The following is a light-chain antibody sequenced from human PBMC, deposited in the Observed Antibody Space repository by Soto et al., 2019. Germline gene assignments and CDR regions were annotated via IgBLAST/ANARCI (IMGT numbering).Light chain of an antibody. V-gene: IGLV2-11*01. CDR1: SSDVGGYDY. Sequence: QSALTQPRSVSGSPGQSVTISCTGTSSDVGGYDYVSWYQQHPGKAPKLMISDVTKRPSGVPDRFSGYKSGNTASLTISGLQADDEGDYYCCSYAGYYTHYVFGTGTKVTVL. CDR2: DVT. J-gene: IGLJ1*01. CDR3: CSYAGYYTHYV.